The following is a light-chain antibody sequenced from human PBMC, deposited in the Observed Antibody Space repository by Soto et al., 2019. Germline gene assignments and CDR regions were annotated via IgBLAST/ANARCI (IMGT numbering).Light chain of an antibody. CDR1: QSLVYSNGETY. CDR2: KIS. CDR3: MQGSHWPYT. V-gene: IGKV2-30*01. Sequence: DVVLTQSPLSLPVTLGQPASISCRSGQSLVYSNGETYLNWCHQRPGQSPRRLIYKISNRDSGVPDRFRGSGACSDFTLKISRVEAEDIGIYYCMQGSHWPYTFGQGTKLEIK. J-gene: IGKJ2*01.